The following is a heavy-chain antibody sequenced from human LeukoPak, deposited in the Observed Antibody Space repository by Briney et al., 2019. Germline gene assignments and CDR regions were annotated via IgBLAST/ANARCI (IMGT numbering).Heavy chain of an antibody. D-gene: IGHD6-13*01. Sequence: GGSLRLSCVASGFTFSSSSMNWVRQAPGKGLYWVSGISASGSNTYYADSVKGRFTISRDNSKNTLYLQMNSLRAEDTAVYYCAKDAAGPEYWGQGTLVTVSS. J-gene: IGHJ4*02. CDR1: GFTFSSSS. CDR2: ISASGSNT. V-gene: IGHV3-23*01. CDR3: AKDAAGPEY.